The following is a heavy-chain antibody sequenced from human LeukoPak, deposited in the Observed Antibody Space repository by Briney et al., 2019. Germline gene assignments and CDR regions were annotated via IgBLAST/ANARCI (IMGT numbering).Heavy chain of an antibody. CDR3: AKDPVGLNYGGDAFDI. CDR1: GFTFDDYT. D-gene: IGHD4-23*01. CDR2: ISWDGGST. J-gene: IGHJ3*02. Sequence: GGSLRLSCAASGFTFDDYTMHWVRQAPGKGLEWVSLISWDGGSTYYADSVKGRFTISRDNSKNSLYLQMNSLRTEDTALYYCAKDPVGLNYGGDAFDIWGQGTMVTVSS. V-gene: IGHV3-43*01.